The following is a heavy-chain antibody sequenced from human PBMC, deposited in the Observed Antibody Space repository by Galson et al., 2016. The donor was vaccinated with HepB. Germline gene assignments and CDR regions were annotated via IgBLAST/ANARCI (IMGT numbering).Heavy chain of an antibody. CDR2: ISSDGSST. D-gene: IGHD2-8*01. V-gene: IGHV3-74*01. Sequence: SLRLSCAGSGFTLNYYWMYWVRQAPGKGLVWVSRISSDGSSTSYADFVKGRFTISRDNAKNTLYLQMNSLRAEVTALYYCAALPMVWGQGSLVTVSS. CDR1: GFTLNYYW. J-gene: IGHJ4*02. CDR3: AALPMV.